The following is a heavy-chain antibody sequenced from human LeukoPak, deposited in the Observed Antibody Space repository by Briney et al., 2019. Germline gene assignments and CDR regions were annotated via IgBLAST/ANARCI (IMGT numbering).Heavy chain of an antibody. CDR2: INHSGST. CDR1: GGSFSGYY. V-gene: IGHV4-34*01. CDR3: ARSRRGYDYRLPFDY. J-gene: IGHJ4*02. D-gene: IGHD5-12*01. Sequence: SETLSLTCAVYGGSFSGYYWSWIRQPPGKGLEWIGEINHSGSTNYNPSPKSRVTISVDTSKNQFSLKLSSVTAADTAVYYCARSRRGYDYRLPFDYWGQGTLVTVSS.